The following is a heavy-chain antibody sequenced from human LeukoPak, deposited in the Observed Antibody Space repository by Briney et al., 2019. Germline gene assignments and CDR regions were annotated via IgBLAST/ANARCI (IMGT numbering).Heavy chain of an antibody. CDR3: ARGGGLDV. J-gene: IGHJ6*02. V-gene: IGHV3-7*03. Sequence: GGSLRLSCAASGFSFSNAWMNWARQAPGKGLEWVASINHNGNVNYYVDSVKGRFTISRDNAKNSLYLQMSNLRAEDTAVYFCARGGGLDVWGQGATVTVSS. CDR1: GFSFSNAW. CDR2: INHNGNVN. D-gene: IGHD3-16*01.